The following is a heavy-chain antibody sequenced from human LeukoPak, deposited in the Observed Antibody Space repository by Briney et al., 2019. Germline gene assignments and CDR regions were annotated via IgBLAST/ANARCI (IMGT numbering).Heavy chain of an antibody. CDR2: IWYDGSNK. CDR1: GFTFSSYG. D-gene: IGHD3-10*01. J-gene: IGHJ4*02. CDR3: ARDSKMVRGPLDY. V-gene: IGHV3-33*01. Sequence: AGGSLRLSCAASGFTFSSYGMHWVRQAPGKGLEWVAVIWYDGSNKYYADSVKGRFTISRDNSKNTLYLQMNSLRAEDTAVYYCARDSKMVRGPLDYWGQGTLVTVSS.